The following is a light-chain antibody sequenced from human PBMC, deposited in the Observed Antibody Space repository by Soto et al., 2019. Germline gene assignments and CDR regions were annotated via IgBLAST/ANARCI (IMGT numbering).Light chain of an antibody. V-gene: IGKV3-20*01. CDR2: GAS. J-gene: IGKJ2*01. Sequence: VLTQSPGTLSLSPGEISTLSCRASQSVSSSNLAWYQKKPGQAPRVLIYGASTRATGIPGRFSGSGSGSYFTLTISRLGPEDFAVYYCQQYDGPPYTFGQGTNLEIK. CDR1: QSVSSSN. CDR3: QQYDGPPYT.